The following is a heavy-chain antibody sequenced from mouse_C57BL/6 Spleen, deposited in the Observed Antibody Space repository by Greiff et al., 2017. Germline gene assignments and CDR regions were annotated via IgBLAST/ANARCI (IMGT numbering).Heavy chain of an antibody. J-gene: IGHJ2*01. CDR1: GYTFTDYY. Sequence: EVQLQQSGPELVKPGASVKISCKASGYTFTDYYMNWVKQSHGKSLEWIGDINPNNGGTSYNQKFKGKATLTVDKSSSTAYMELRSLTSEDSAVYYCARSYYNRYWGQGTTLTVSS. V-gene: IGHV1-26*01. D-gene: IGHD2-12*01. CDR2: INPNNGGT. CDR3: ARSYYNRY.